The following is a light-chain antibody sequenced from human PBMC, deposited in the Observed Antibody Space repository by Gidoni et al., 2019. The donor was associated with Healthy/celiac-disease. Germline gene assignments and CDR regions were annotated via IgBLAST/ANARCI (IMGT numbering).Light chain of an antibody. CDR1: SSNIGRNT. J-gene: IGLJ1*01. CDR3: AAWDDSLNGYV. V-gene: IGLV1-44*01. CDR2: SNN. Sequence: GQRVTISCSGSSSNIGRNTVNWYQQLPGTAPKLLIYSNNQRPSGVPDRFSGSNSGTSASLAISGLQSEDEADYYCAAWDDSLNGYVFGTGTKVTVL.